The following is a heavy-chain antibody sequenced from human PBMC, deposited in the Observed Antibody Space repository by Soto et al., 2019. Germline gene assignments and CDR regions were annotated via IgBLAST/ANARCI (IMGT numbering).Heavy chain of an antibody. V-gene: IGHV1-18*01. CDR2: ISTNSGQT. CDR3: AIEVVWGITLDRGAVARGFDI. Sequence: QVQLVQSGAEVKTPGAAVKVSCRTSGYTFITYGISWVRQAPGQGLEWMGWISTNSGQTNYGEKFQNRVSLTTDGSTRTVYMELKSLTSDDTATYYCAIEVVWGITLDRGAVARGFDIWGQGTTVVVSS. J-gene: IGHJ3*02. CDR1: GYTFITYG. D-gene: IGHD3-10*01.